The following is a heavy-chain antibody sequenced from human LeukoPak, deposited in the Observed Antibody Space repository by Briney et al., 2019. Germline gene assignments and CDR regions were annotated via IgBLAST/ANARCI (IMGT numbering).Heavy chain of an antibody. CDR1: GFPLSKYA. J-gene: IGHJ4*02. Sequence: GGSLRLSCIGSGFPLSKYAMNWVRQAPGKGLEWVSYISSSSSTIYYADSVKGRFTISRDNAKNSLYLQMNSLRAEDTAVYYCATNGTYYYDSSGYYYFDYWGQGTLVTVSS. CDR2: ISSSSSTI. D-gene: IGHD3-22*01. V-gene: IGHV3-48*01. CDR3: ATNGTYYYDSSGYYYFDY.